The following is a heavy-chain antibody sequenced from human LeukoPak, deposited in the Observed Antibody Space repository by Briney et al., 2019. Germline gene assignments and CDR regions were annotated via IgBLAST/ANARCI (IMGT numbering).Heavy chain of an antibody. J-gene: IGHJ4*02. CDR3: ASPFTVTAY. CDR2: ISYDGSNK. V-gene: IGHV3-30-3*01. Sequence: GRSLRLSCAASGFTFSSYAMSWVRQAPGKGLEWVAVISYDGSNKYYADSVKGRFTISRDNSKNTLYLQMNSLRAEDTAVYYCASPFTVTAYWGQGTLVTVSS. CDR1: GFTFSSYA. D-gene: IGHD4-11*01.